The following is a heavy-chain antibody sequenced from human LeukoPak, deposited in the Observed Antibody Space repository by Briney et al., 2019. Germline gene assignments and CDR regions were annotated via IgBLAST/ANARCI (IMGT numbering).Heavy chain of an antibody. CDR3: ARDRVVPALHAFDI. V-gene: IGHV1-69*01. CDR2: IIPIFGTA. J-gene: IGHJ3*02. Sequence: ASVKVSCKASGGTFSSYAISWVRQAPGQGLEWMGGIIPIFGTANYAQKFQGRVTITADESTSTAYMELSSLRSEDTAVYYCARDRVVPALHAFDIWGQGTMVTVSS. CDR1: GGTFSSYA. D-gene: IGHD2-2*01.